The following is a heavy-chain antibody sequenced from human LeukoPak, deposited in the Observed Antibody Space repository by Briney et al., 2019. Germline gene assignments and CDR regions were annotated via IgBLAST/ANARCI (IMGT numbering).Heavy chain of an antibody. V-gene: IGHV1-69*05. D-gene: IGHD1-20*01. Sequence: SVKVSCTASGGTFSSYAISWVRQAPGQGLEWMGGIIPIFGTANYAQKFQGRVTITTDESTSTAYMELSSLRSEDTAVYYCAVTGAFGYWGQGTLVTVSS. CDR2: IIPIFGTA. J-gene: IGHJ4*02. CDR3: AVTGAFGY. CDR1: GGTFSSYA.